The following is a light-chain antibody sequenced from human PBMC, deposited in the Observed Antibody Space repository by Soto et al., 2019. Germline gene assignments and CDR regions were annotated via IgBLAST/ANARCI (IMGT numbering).Light chain of an antibody. Sequence: DIQMTQSPSTLSGSVGDRVTITCRASQTISSWLAWYQQKTGKAPKLLIYKASTLKSGVPSRFSGRGSGTEFTLTISSLQLDDFAIYYCQHYNSYSEAFGQGTKV. CDR2: KAS. V-gene: IGKV1-5*03. CDR3: QHYNSYSEA. CDR1: QTISSW. J-gene: IGKJ1*01.